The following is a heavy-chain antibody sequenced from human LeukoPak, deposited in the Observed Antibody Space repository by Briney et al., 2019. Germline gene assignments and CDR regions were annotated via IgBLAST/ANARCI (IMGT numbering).Heavy chain of an antibody. CDR2: INHSGST. Sequence: PSETLSLTCAVYGGSFSGYYWSWIRQPPGKGLEWIGEINHSGSTNYNPSLKSRVTISVDTSKNQFSLKLSSVTAADTAVYYCARGLAAAPWYFDLWGRGTLVTVSS. V-gene: IGHV4-34*01. D-gene: IGHD6-13*01. CDR1: GGSFSGYY. CDR3: ARGLAAAPWYFDL. J-gene: IGHJ2*01.